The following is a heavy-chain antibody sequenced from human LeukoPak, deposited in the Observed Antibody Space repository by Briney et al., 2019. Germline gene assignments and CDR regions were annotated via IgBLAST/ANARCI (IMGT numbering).Heavy chain of an antibody. Sequence: PGGSLRLSCVASGFTFSIHGISWVRQAPGKALEWVSTISGGDDSTYYTDSVRGRFTISRDNSKNTLYLQMNSLRAEDTALYYCAKVWWGKRTLDYWGQGNQVTVSS. CDR3: AKVWWGKRTLDY. CDR1: GFTFSIHG. D-gene: IGHD3-16*01. CDR2: ISGGDDST. V-gene: IGHV3-23*01. J-gene: IGHJ4*02.